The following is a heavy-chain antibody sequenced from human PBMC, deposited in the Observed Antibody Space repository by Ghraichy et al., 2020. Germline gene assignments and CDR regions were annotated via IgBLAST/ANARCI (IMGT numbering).Heavy chain of an antibody. V-gene: IGHV1-2*06. CDR3: ARTGYCNGIDCRLHNTGLDS. D-gene: IGHD2-15*01. J-gene: IGHJ4*02. CDR2: INPDSGAT. CDR1: GYTFTGYY. Sequence: ASVKVSCRTSGYTFTGYYMHWVRQAPGQGLEWLGRINPDSGATDYPQKFRGRVTVSRDTSITTAYLELSRLTSDDTAIYYCARTGYCNGIDCRLHNTGLDSWGQGTLVIVSS.